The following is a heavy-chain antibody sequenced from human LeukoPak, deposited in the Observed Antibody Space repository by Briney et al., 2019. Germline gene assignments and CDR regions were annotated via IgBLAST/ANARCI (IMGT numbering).Heavy chain of an antibody. J-gene: IGHJ5*02. CDR2: IHYTGST. V-gene: IGHV4-30-4*01. D-gene: IGHD6-13*01. CDR1: GGSISNAAYY. CDR3: ARRPQQNWVDP. Sequence: PSETLSLTCTVSGGSISNAAYYWSWIRQPPGKGLEWIGYIHYTGSTYYNPSLRSRVTISVDTSKNQFSLKLTSVTAADTAVYYCARRPQQNWVDPWGQGTLVTVSS.